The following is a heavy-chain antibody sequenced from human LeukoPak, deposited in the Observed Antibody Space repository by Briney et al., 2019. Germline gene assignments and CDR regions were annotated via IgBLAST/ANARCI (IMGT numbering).Heavy chain of an antibody. D-gene: IGHD6-19*01. CDR3: ARDPGIAVAADP. J-gene: IGHJ5*02. Sequence: GGSLRLSCAASGFTFSSYSMNWVRQAPGKGLEWGSSISSSSSYIYYADSVKGRFTISRDNAKNSLYLQMNSLRAEDTAVYYCARDPGIAVAADPWGQGTLVTVSS. CDR2: ISSSSSYI. CDR1: GFTFSSYS. V-gene: IGHV3-21*01.